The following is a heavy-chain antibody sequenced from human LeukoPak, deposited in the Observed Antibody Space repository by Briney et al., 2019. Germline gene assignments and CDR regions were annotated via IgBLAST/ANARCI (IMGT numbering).Heavy chain of an antibody. D-gene: IGHD3-10*01. V-gene: IGHV4-59*01. CDR3: AKSYGSGSYFDS. J-gene: IGHJ4*02. Sequence: PSETLSLTCTVSGGSISSYYWSWIRQPPGKGLEWLGYISYSGSTQYNPSLKSRVTISVDTSKNQFSLKVSSVTAADTAVYYCAKSYGSGSYFDSWGQGTPVTVSS. CDR1: GGSISSYY. CDR2: ISYSGST.